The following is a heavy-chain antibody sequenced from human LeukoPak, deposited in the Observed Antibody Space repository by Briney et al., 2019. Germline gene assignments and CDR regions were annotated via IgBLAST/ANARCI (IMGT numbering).Heavy chain of an antibody. CDR1: GGTFSSYT. Sequence: SVKVSCKASGGTFSSYTISWVRQAPGQGLEWMGRIIPILGIANYAQKFQGRVMITADKSTSTAYMELSSLRSEDTAVYYCARGLCSSTSCYLSWFDPWGQGTLVTVSS. J-gene: IGHJ5*02. V-gene: IGHV1-69*02. D-gene: IGHD2-2*01. CDR3: ARGLCSSTSCYLSWFDP. CDR2: IIPILGIA.